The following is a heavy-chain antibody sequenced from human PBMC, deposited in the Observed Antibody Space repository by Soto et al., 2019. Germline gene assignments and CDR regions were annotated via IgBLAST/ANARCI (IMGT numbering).Heavy chain of an antibody. Sequence: GGSLRLSGAASGFTLSSYVMHWVRQAPGRGLEWVAITWYDGSNRYYTDSVKGRFTISRDNSKNTLYLQMNSLRAEDTAVYFCARSYGDYGQPPAGGFHYWGQGTLVTVS. J-gene: IGHJ4*02. D-gene: IGHD4-17*01. CDR1: GFTLSSYV. CDR2: TWYDGSNR. V-gene: IGHV3-33*01. CDR3: ARSYGDYGQPPAGGFHY.